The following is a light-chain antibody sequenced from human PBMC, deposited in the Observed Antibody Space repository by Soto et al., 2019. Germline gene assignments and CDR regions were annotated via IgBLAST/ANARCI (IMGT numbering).Light chain of an antibody. CDR1: QTLSNR. CDR2: VTS. CDR3: HHRHSCPRT. J-gene: IGKJ1*01. Sequence: EIVLTQSPATLSSFPGERVTLSCRASQTLSNRLAWYQHKPGQAPRLLIYVTSNRATCIPARFSGSGSGTDYTLTISSLETEDAAVYYCHHRHSCPRTFGQGTKVEIK. V-gene: IGKV3-11*01.